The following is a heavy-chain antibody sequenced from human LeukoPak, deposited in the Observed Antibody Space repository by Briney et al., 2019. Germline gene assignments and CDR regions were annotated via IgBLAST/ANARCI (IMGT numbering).Heavy chain of an antibody. Sequence: ASVKVSCKASGYTFTSYDINWVRQATGQGLEWMGWMNPNSGNTGYAQKFQGRVTMTRNTSISTAYMELSSLRSEDTAVYYCAKNRGDTDSRRFNFRHRIFSYYDMDVWGQGTTVTVSS. J-gene: IGHJ6*02. V-gene: IGHV1-8*01. D-gene: IGHD3-22*01. CDR2: MNPNSGNT. CDR1: GYTFTSYD. CDR3: AKNRGDTDSRRFNFRHRIFSYYDMDV.